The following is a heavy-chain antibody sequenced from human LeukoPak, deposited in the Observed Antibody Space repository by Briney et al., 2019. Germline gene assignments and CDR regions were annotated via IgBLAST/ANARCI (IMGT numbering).Heavy chain of an antibody. V-gene: IGHV3-7*04. CDR3: ARLTSGWTNWFDR. D-gene: IGHD6-19*01. CDR1: GFAFNTYW. J-gene: IGHJ5*02. CDR2: IKQDGSEE. Sequence: GGSLRLSCAASGFAFNTYWMSWVRQAPGKGLGWVANIKQDGSEENYVDSVKGRFTISRDNDKNSLYLQMNSLKAEDTAVYYCARLTSGWTNWFDRWGQGTLVTVS.